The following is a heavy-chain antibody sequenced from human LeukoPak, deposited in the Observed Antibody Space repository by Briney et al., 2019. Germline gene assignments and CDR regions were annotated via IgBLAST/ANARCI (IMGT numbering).Heavy chain of an antibody. D-gene: IGHD6-6*01. CDR3: ASEYSSSSVGAYYYYGMDV. Sequence: PSETLSLTCTVSGGSISSSSYYWGWIRQPPGKGLEWIGSIYYSGSTYYNPSLKSRVTISVDTSKNQFSLKLSSVTAADTAVYYCASEYSSSSVGAYYYYGMDVWGQGTTVTVSS. CDR2: IYYSGST. J-gene: IGHJ6*02. CDR1: GGSISSSSYY. V-gene: IGHV4-39*01.